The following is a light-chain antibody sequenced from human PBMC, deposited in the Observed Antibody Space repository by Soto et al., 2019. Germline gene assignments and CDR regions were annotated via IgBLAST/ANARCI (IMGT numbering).Light chain of an antibody. J-gene: IGKJ1*01. CDR1: HSLVYSDGIAY. V-gene: IGKV2-30*01. Sequence: VVMTQSPLYLPVTLGQPASISCRSSHSLVYSDGIAYLIWFQQRPGQSPRRLIYKASNRDSGVPDRFSGSGSGTDFTLHINRVEAEDVGIYYCMQGTRWPPTFGRGTRVEIK. CDR3: MQGTRWPPT. CDR2: KAS.